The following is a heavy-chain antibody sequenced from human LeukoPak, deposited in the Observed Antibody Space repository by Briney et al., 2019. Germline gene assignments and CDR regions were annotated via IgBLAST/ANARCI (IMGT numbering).Heavy chain of an antibody. CDR3: ARDQGTGMAVAGFYYFDY. J-gene: IGHJ4*02. CDR2: ISSSSSYI. CDR1: GFTFSSYS. Sequence: GGSLRLSCAASGFTFSSYSMNWVRQAPGKGLEWVSSISSSSSYIYYADSVKGRLTISRDNAKNSLYLQMNSLRAEDTAVYYCARDQGTGMAVAGFYYFDYWGQGTLVTVSS. D-gene: IGHD6-19*01. V-gene: IGHV3-21*01.